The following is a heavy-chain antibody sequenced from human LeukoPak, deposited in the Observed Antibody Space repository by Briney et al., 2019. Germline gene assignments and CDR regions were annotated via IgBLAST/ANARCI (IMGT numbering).Heavy chain of an antibody. J-gene: IGHJ4*02. CDR2: IYYSGST. CDR1: GGSISSYY. V-gene: IGHV4-59*01. CDR3: ARVGQYYDSSGYYYEGYYFDY. Sequence: PSETLSLTCTVSGGSISSYYWSWIRQPPGKGLEWIGYIYYSGSTNYNPSLKSRVTISVDTSKNQFSLKLSSVTAADTAVYYCARVGQYYDSSGYYYEGYYFDYWGQGTLVTVSS. D-gene: IGHD3-22*01.